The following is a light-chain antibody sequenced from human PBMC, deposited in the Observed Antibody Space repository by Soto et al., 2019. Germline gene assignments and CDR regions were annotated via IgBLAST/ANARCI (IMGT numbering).Light chain of an antibody. CDR1: QSVSTN. J-gene: IGKJ2*01. V-gene: IGKV3-15*01. CDR3: QQYDYWYT. Sequence: EIVMTQSPATLSVSPGERATLSCRASQSVSTNLGWYQQRPGQAPRLLIYGASTRATGIPARFSGSGSGTEFTLPISSLQSEDFALYYCQQYDYWYTFGQGTKLEIK. CDR2: GAS.